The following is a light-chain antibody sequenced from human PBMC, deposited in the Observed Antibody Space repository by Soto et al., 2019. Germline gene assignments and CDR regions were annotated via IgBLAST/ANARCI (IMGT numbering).Light chain of an antibody. CDR1: QSVSSY. CDR2: DAS. J-gene: IGKJ2*01. CDR3: QQRSNWTPYT. V-gene: IGKV3-11*01. Sequence: EIVLTQSPATLSLSPGERATLSCRASQSVSSYLAWYQQKPGQAPRLLIYDASNRATGIPARFSGSGSGTVFTLTISSLEPEDFAVYYCQQRSNWTPYTFGQGTKLEIK.